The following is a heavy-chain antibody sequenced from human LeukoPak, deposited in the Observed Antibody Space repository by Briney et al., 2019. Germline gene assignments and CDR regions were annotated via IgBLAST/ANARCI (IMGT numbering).Heavy chain of an antibody. CDR2: IKKDGSQK. V-gene: IGHV3-7*01. Sequence: PGGSLRLSCAASEFTLSSYWMSWVRQAPAKGLEWVSKIKKDGSQKYYVDSVKGRFTISIDNAKNSLYLQMNSLRAEETAVYYCASGLGRLVANWGQGTLVTVSS. D-gene: IGHD2-15*01. CDR3: ASGLGRLVAN. J-gene: IGHJ4*02. CDR1: EFTLSSYW.